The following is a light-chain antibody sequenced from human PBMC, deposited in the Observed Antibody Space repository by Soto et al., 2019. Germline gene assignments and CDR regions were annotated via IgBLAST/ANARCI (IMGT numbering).Light chain of an antibody. CDR1: QTISFY. Sequence: DIQMTQSPSSLSASVGDRVTITCRASQTISFYLNWYQQKPGKAPKLLIYAASNLQSGVPSRFSASGSGTDFTLTLNSLQPEDFATYYCQQAYCTPWTFGQGTKVEIK. CDR3: QQAYCTPWT. V-gene: IGKV1-39*01. J-gene: IGKJ1*01. CDR2: AAS.